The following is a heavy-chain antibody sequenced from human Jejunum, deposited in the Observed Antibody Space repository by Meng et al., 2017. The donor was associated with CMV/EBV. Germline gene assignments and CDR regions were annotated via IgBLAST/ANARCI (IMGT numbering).Heavy chain of an antibody. J-gene: IGHJ4*02. D-gene: IGHD6-13*01. CDR2: MNSDGSST. CDR3: ARRSSLGGFFDS. V-gene: IGHV3-74*01. CDR1: GFTCNSYW. Sequence: CAASGFTCNSYWMHWVRQAPGKGLVWVSRMNSDGSSTKYADSVKGRFTISRDNAKNTLYLQMNSLRAEDTAVYYCARRSSLGGFFDSWGQGSLVTVSS.